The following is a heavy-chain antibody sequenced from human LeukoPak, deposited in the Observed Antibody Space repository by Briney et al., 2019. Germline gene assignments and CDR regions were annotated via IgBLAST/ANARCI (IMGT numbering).Heavy chain of an antibody. Sequence: PGGSLRLSCAASGFTFTTYAMSWVRQAPGKGLEWVSAISGSGGTTYYADSVKGRFSISRDNSKNTLYLQMNSLRAEDTAVYYCAGLHYYFDYWGQGTLVTVSS. D-gene: IGHD5-24*01. V-gene: IGHV3-23*01. J-gene: IGHJ4*02. CDR1: GFTFTTYA. CDR3: AGLHYYFDY. CDR2: ISGSGGTT.